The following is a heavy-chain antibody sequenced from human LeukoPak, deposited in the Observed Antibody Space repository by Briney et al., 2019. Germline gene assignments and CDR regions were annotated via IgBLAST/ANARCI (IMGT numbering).Heavy chain of an antibody. J-gene: IGHJ3*02. CDR3: ARDERASVVPTPIDAFDI. D-gene: IGHD2-2*01. Sequence: SETLSLTCTVSGGSISGYYWSWIRQPPGKGLEWIGYIYYSGSYSGSTNYNPSLKSRVTISIDTSKNQFSLKLSSVTAADTAVYYCARDERASVVPTPIDAFDIWGQGAMVTVSS. V-gene: IGHV4-59*01. CDR2: IYYSGSYSGST. CDR1: GGSISGYY.